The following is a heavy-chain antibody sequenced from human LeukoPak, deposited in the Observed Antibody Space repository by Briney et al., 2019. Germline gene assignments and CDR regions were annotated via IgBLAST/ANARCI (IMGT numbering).Heavy chain of an antibody. CDR1: GYTFTSYG. Sequence: VASVKVSCKASGYTFTSYGNSCVRPAPGQGLEGMGCIIAYNGNPYSAQKLQGRVTMTTDTATSTAYMELRSMRSDDTAVYYCARGSFEPLHDLDYWGQGTLVTVSS. CDR3: ARGSFEPLHDLDY. J-gene: IGHJ4*02. CDR2: IIAYNGNP. V-gene: IGHV1-18*01. D-gene: IGHD3-10*01.